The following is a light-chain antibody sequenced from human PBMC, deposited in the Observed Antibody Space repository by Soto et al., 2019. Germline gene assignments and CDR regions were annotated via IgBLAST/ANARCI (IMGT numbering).Light chain of an antibody. CDR1: QSIVTY. Sequence: DIQMTQSPSSLSASVGDRVTITCRASQSIVTYLNWYLQKPGKAPKLLIYAASNLQSGVPSRFSGSGSGTDFTLTISSLQPEDFATYFCQQSSSTPPWTFGQGTKVEIK. V-gene: IGKV1-39*01. J-gene: IGKJ1*01. CDR3: QQSSSTPPWT. CDR2: AAS.